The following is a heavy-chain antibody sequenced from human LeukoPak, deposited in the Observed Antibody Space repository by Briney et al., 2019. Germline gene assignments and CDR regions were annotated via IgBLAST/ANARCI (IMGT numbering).Heavy chain of an antibody. Sequence: GGSLRLSCAASGFTFSTYAMSWVRQAPGKGLEWVSAISGSGGSTYYADSVKGRFTISRDNAKNTLSLQMNNLRVEDTVVYYCTRDRGGNYYDSSGFDYWGQGTLVTVSS. V-gene: IGHV3-23*01. D-gene: IGHD3-22*01. CDR2: ISGSGGST. CDR1: GFTFSTYA. J-gene: IGHJ4*02. CDR3: TRDRGGNYYDSSGFDY.